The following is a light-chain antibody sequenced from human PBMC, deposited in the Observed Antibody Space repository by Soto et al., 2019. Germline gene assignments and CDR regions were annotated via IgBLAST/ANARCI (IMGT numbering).Light chain of an antibody. Sequence: QSALTQPPSASGSPGQSVTISCTGMSSDVGGYNYVSWYQQHPGKAPQLMIYEVTKRPSGVPDRFSGSKSGNTASLTVSGLQAEDEADYYCSSYAGSNSVLFGGGTKLTVL. V-gene: IGLV2-8*01. CDR3: SSYAGSNSVL. CDR2: EVT. J-gene: IGLJ2*01. CDR1: SSDVGGYNY.